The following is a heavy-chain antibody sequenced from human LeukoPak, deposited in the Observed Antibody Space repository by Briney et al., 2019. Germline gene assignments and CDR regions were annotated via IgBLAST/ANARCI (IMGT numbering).Heavy chain of an antibody. CDR1: GFTFSSYS. D-gene: IGHD6-19*01. CDR2: ISSSSSYI. J-gene: IGHJ4*02. V-gene: IGHV3-21*04. CDR3: ARPAVAGPGHEYYFDY. Sequence: PGGSLRLSCAASGFTFSSYSMNWVRQAPGKGLEWVSSISSSSSYIYYADSVKGRFTISRDNAKNSLYLQMNSLRAEDTAVYYCARPAVAGPGHEYYFDYWGQGTLVTVSS.